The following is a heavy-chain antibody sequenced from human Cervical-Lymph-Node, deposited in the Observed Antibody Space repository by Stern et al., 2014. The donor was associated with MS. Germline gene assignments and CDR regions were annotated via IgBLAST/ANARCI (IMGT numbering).Heavy chain of an antibody. V-gene: IGHV4-30-4*01. J-gene: IGHJ4*02. CDR2: IYYSGSP. CDR3: ARGRRGSSSSFNY. CDR1: GGSISSGDYY. Sequence: QVQLQESGPGLVKPSQTLSLTCTVSGGSISSGDYYCSWIRQPPGKGLEWIGYIYYSGSPYYHPSLKSRVTISVDTSKNQFSLKLSSVTAADTAVYYCARGRRGSSSSFNYWGQGTLVTVSS. D-gene: IGHD6-6*01.